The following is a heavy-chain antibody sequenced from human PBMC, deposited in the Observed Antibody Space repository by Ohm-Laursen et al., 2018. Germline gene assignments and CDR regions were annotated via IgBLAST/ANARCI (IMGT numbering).Heavy chain of an antibody. D-gene: IGHD2-2*01. CDR1: GFTFSSYG. CDR2: ISYDGSNK. CDR3: AKQEFQLPGEHMNNAFDI. J-gene: IGHJ3*02. V-gene: IGHV3-30*18. Sequence: SLRLSCAASGFTFSSYGMHWVRQAPGQGLEWVAVISYDGSNKYYADSVKGRFTISRDNSKNTLYLQMNSLRAEDTAVYHCAKQEFQLPGEHMNNAFDIWGQGTMVTVSS.